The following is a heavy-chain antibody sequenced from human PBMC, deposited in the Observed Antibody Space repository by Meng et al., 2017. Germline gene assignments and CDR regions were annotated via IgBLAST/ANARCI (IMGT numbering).Heavy chain of an antibody. CDR3: RDEAPRSDD. Sequence: EDQVVDTCVGLVRTVWYRSIAGAASGFTVSNYWMHSGRQVPGKGLVWFSRISGDGSITNYADSVEGRGTSSRYNEKQTMVQQCNSLRPQTTTGEDCRDEAPRSDDWGQGNRVTVAS. CDR2: ISGDGSIT. V-gene: IGHV3-74*01. CDR1: GFTVSNYW. J-gene: IGHJ6*02. D-gene: IGHD1-14*01.